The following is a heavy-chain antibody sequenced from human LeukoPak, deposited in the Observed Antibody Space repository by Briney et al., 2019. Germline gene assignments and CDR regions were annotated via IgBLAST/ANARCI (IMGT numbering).Heavy chain of an antibody. CDR3: ARGGWTGYFDY. J-gene: IGHJ4*02. CDR1: GFTFSSNY. D-gene: IGHD6-19*01. V-gene: IGHV3-66*01. CDR2: IYSGGST. Sequence: GGSLRLSCAASGFTFSSNYMSWVRQAPGKGLEWVSVIYSGGSTYYADSVKGKFTISRDNSKNTLYLQMNSLRAEDTAVYYCARGGWTGYFDYWGQGTLVTVSS.